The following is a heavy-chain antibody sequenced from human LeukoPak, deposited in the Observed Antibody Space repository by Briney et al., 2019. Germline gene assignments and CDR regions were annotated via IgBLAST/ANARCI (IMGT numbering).Heavy chain of an antibody. CDR1: GFTFNNYA. J-gene: IGHJ5*02. V-gene: IGHV3-30-3*01. CDR2: ISYDGSNE. Sequence: GSLRLSCAASGFTFNNYAMHWVRQAPGKGLEWVALISYDGSNEYYADSVKGRFTISRDNSKNSLYLQMNSLRVEDTAVYYCARDGIAAAGLGNWFDPWGQGTLVTVSS. CDR3: ARDGIAAAGLGNWFDP. D-gene: IGHD6-13*01.